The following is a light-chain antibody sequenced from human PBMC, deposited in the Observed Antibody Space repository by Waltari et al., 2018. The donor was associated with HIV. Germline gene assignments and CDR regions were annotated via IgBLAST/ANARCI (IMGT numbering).Light chain of an antibody. V-gene: IGLV3-25*03. Sequence: SYELTQPPSVSVSPGQTARITCSGDALPKKYAYWYQQKPGQAPVLVIYKDSERPPGVPGRFSGSSSGTIVTLTISGGQAEDEADDYCQSADSSGTWVFGGGTKLTVL. CDR3: QSADSSGTWV. CDR2: KDS. CDR1: ALPKKY. J-gene: IGLJ3*02.